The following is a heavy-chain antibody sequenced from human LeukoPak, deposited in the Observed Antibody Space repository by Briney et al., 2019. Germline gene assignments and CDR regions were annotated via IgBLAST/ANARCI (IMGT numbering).Heavy chain of an antibody. D-gene: IGHD6-13*01. CDR2: IIPILGIA. CDR3: ARASSSWSQTYYSGMEV. CDR1: GGTFSSYA. J-gene: IGHJ6*02. V-gene: IGHV1-69*04. Sequence: ASVKVSCKASGGTFSSYAISWVRQAPGQGLEWMGRIIPILGIANYAQKFQGRVTITADKSTSTAYMELSSLRSEDTAVYYCARASSSWSQTYYSGMEVWGQGTTVTVS.